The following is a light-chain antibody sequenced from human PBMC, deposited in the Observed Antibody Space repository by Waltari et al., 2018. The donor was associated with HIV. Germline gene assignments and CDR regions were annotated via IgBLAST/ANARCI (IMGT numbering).Light chain of an antibody. CDR1: QSISSS. CDR2: GAS. J-gene: IGKJ2*01. V-gene: IGKV1-39*01. Sequence: DIQMTQSPASLSASVGDRVTITCRTSQSISSSLNWYQQKPGRAPKLLIYGASSLQSGVPSRFSGSGSGTDFTLTISSLQPEDFATYYCQQSYSTPYTFGQGTRLEIK. CDR3: QQSYSTPYT.